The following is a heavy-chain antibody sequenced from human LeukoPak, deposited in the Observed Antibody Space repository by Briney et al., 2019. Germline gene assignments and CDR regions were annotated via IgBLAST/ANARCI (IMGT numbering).Heavy chain of an antibody. CDR2: IWYDGSNR. V-gene: IGHV3-33*01. Sequence: PGGSLRLSCAASGFTFSSYGMHWVRQAPGKGLEWVAVIWYDGSNRYHADSVKGRFTISRDNSKNTLYLQMNSLRAEDTAVYYCARDGLRAAGTHFDYWGQGTLVTVSS. D-gene: IGHD6-13*01. J-gene: IGHJ4*02. CDR3: ARDGLRAAGTHFDY. CDR1: GFTFSSYG.